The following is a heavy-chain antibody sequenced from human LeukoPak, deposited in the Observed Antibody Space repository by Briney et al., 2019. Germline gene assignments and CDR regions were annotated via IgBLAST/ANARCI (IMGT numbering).Heavy chain of an antibody. V-gene: IGHV4-34*01. CDR3: ARLEYSSGWYVY. D-gene: IGHD6-19*01. CDR1: GGSFSGYY. CDR2: INHSGST. J-gene: IGHJ4*02. Sequence: PSETLSLTCAVYGGSFSGYYWSWIRQPPGKGLEWIGEINHSGSTNYNPSLRSRVTISVDTSKKEFSLKLSSVTAADTAVYFCARLEYSSGWYVYWGQGTLVTVSS.